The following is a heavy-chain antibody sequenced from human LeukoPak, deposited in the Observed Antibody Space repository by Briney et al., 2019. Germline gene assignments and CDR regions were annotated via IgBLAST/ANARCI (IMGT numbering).Heavy chain of an antibody. J-gene: IGHJ4*02. CDR3: AKDARRTSGWYFFDY. D-gene: IGHD6-19*01. CDR1: GFTFSNWA. V-gene: IGHV3-23*01. Sequence: PGGSLRLSCAASGFTFSNWAMGWVRQAPGKGLEWVSTISGSGGSTHYADSVKGRFTISRDNSKNTLFLQMNSLRAEDTAVYYCAKDARRTSGWYFFDYWGQGTLVTVSS. CDR2: ISGSGGST.